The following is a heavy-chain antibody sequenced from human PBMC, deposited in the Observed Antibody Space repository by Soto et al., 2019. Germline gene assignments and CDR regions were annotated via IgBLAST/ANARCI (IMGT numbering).Heavy chain of an antibody. CDR2: ISAYNGNT. Sequence: QVQLVQSGAEVKKPGASVKVSCKASGYTFTSYGISWVRQAPGQGLEWMGWISAYNGNTNYAQKLNGRVTMSTDTSTRTAYMGLRSLGSDDTAVYYCARESRPNCPRRGGDSYSAGMDVWGQGTTVTVSS. CDR3: ARESRPNCPRRGGDSYSAGMDV. D-gene: IGHD1-1*01. J-gene: IGHJ6*02. V-gene: IGHV1-18*01. CDR1: GYTFTSYG.